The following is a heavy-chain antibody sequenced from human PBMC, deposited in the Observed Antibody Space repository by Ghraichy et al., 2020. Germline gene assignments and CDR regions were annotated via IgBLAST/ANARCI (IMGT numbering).Heavy chain of an antibody. CDR1: GFTFSSYS. J-gene: IGHJ6*02. D-gene: IGHD4-23*01. CDR2: ITSSSRTK. Sequence: LSLTCVGSGFTFSSYSLNWVRQSPGKGLGWDSYITSSSRTKSYADSVRGRFTISRDNAQNSLYLQMNSLRDEDTAVYYCARGSKVVRFFYYDGMDVWGQGTTVTVSS. CDR3: ARGSKVVRFFYYDGMDV. V-gene: IGHV3-48*02.